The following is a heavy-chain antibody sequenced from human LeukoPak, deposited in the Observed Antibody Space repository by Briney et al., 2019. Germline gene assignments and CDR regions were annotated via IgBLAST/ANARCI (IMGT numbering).Heavy chain of an antibody. CDR2: ISGGGGST. J-gene: IGHJ4*02. D-gene: IGHD4-23*01. V-gene: IGHV3-23*01. Sequence: GGSLRLSCAASGFTFSSYSMNWVRQAPGKGLEWVSDISGGGGSTYSADSVKGRFTISRDNSKNTLYLQMNSLRAEDTAVYFCAKGLNYGGKFYFDHWGQGILVTVSS. CDR1: GFTFSSYS. CDR3: AKGLNYGGKFYFDH.